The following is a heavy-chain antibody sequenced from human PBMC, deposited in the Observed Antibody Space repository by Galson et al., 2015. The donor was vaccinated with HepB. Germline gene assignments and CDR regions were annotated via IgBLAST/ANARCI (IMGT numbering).Heavy chain of an antibody. CDR1: GYSFTTYW. Sequence: QSGAEVKEPGESLTISCKDSGYSFTTYWIGWVRQMPGKGLEWMGIIFPGDSDARYNPSFQGQVTISADKAINTAYLQWSSLKASDTAMYYCARLVAVAGTSHCCWFDPWGQGTLVTVSS. CDR3: ARLVAVAGTSHCCWFDP. CDR2: IFPGDSDA. V-gene: IGHV5-51*03. J-gene: IGHJ5*02. D-gene: IGHD6-19*01.